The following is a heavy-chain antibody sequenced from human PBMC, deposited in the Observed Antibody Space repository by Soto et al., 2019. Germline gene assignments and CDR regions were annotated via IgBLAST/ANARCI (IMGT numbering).Heavy chain of an antibody. CDR3: ARFSNYWNYPFDY. D-gene: IGHD1-7*01. CDR2: INAYNGNT. Sequence: SVKVSCKASGYTFTIYGISCVRQDPGQGLEWMGWINAYNGNTKYSQKFQGRVTITRDTSASTAYMELSSLRSEDTAVYYCARFSNYWNYPFDYWGQGTLVTVSS. V-gene: IGHV1-3*01. J-gene: IGHJ4*02. CDR1: GYTFTIYG.